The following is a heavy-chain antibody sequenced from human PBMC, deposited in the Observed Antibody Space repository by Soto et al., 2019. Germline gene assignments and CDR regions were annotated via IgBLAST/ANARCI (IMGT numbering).Heavy chain of an antibody. CDR2: IKQDGSEK. CDR1: GFTFSSYW. J-gene: IGHJ4*02. D-gene: IGHD3-22*01. Sequence: EVQLVESGGGLVQPGGSLRLSCAASGFTFSSYWMSWVRQAPGKGLEWVANIKQDGSEKYYVDSVKGRFTISRDNAKNSLYLQMNSLRAEDTAVYYCARESYYYDSSGYYADAFDYWGQGTLVTVSS. V-gene: IGHV3-7*01. CDR3: ARESYYYDSSGYYADAFDY.